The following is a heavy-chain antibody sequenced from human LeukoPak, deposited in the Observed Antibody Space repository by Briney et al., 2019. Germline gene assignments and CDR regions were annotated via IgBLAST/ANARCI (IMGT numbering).Heavy chain of an antibody. CDR3: ARDPRAGSRNNWFDP. Sequence: PSETLSLTCTVSGGSISSYYWSWIRQPAGNGLEWIGRIYTSGSTNYHPSLKSRVTMSVDTSKNQFSLKLSSVTAADTAVYYCARDPRAGSRNNWFDPWGQGTLVTVSS. CDR2: IYTSGST. CDR1: GGSISSYY. V-gene: IGHV4-4*07. D-gene: IGHD5-12*01. J-gene: IGHJ5*02.